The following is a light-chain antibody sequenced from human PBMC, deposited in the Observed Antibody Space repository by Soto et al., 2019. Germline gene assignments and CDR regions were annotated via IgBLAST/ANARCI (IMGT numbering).Light chain of an antibody. V-gene: IGLV2-14*01. CDR2: EVS. J-gene: IGLJ1*01. CDR3: TSYRTTTTLLYV. Sequence: QSVLTQPASVSGSPGQSITISCTGTSSDIGGYNFVSWYQHHPGRAPKLMIYEVSNRPSGVSNRFSGSKSGETASLTISGLQAEDEADYYCTSYRTTTTLLYVFGTGTKLTVL. CDR1: SSDIGGYNF.